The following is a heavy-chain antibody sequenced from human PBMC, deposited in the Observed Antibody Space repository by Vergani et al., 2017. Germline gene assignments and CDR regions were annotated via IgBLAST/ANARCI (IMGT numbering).Heavy chain of an antibody. CDR2: ISSSSSYI. CDR3: ARDSSSWSDWFDP. CDR1: GFTFSSYS. Sequence: EVQLVESGGGLVKPGGSLRLSCAASGFTFSSYSMNWVRQAPGKGLEWVSSISSSSSYIYYADSVKGRFTISRDNAKNSRYLQMNSLRAEDTAVYYCARDSSSWSDWFDPWGQGTLVTVSS. V-gene: IGHV3-21*01. D-gene: IGHD6-13*01. J-gene: IGHJ5*02.